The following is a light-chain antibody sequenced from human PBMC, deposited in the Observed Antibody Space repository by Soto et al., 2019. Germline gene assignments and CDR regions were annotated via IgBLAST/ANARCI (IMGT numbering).Light chain of an antibody. Sequence: QSVLTQPPSASGSPGQSVTISCTGTGSDVGGYNYVSWYQQHPGKAPKLMIYEVIKRPSGVPDRFSGSKSGNTASLTVSGLQAEDEADYYCSSYADSNNLVFGGGTKLTAL. CDR1: GSDVGGYNY. J-gene: IGLJ2*01. CDR3: SSYADSNNLV. V-gene: IGLV2-8*01. CDR2: EVI.